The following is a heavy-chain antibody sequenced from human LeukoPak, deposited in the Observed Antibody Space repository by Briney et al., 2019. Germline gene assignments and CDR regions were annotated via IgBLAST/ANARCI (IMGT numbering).Heavy chain of an antibody. CDR1: GFTFSSYA. CDR3: ARDLDSSGYYHVVGS. V-gene: IGHV3-23*01. Sequence: EASLRLSCADSGFTFSSYAMSWVRQAPGKGLEWVSLISTSGRTHYADSVQGRFTISRDNSKNTLSLHMNSLRAEDTAVYYCARDLDSSGYYHVVGSWGQGALVTVSS. J-gene: IGHJ4*02. D-gene: IGHD3-22*01. CDR2: ISTSGRT.